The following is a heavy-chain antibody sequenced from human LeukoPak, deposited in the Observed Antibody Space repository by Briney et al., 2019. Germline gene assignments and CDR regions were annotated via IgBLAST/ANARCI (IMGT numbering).Heavy chain of an antibody. J-gene: IGHJ6*02. V-gene: IGHV4-34*01. Sequence: SETLSLTCAVYGGSFSGYYWSWIRHPPGKGLEWIGEINHSGSTNYNPSLKSRVTISVDTSKNQFSLKLSSVTAADTAVYYCAVSSGWYYGMDVWGQGTTVTVSS. CDR1: GGSFSGYY. CDR3: AVSSGWYYGMDV. D-gene: IGHD6-19*01. CDR2: INHSGST.